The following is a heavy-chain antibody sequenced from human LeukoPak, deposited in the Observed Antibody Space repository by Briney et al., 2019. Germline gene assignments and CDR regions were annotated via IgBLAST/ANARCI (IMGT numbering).Heavy chain of an antibody. V-gene: IGHV3-30-3*01. Sequence: AGGSLRLSCAASGFTFSSYAMHWVRQAPGKGLEWVAVISYDGSNKYYADSVKGRFTISRDNSKNTLYLQMNSLRAEDTAVYYCARGLMDDYGDYGDYWGQGTLVTVSS. CDR3: ARGLMDDYGDYGDY. CDR2: ISYDGSNK. J-gene: IGHJ4*02. CDR1: GFTFSSYA. D-gene: IGHD4-17*01.